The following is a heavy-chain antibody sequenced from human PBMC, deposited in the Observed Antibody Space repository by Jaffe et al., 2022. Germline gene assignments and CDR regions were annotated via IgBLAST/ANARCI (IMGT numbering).Heavy chain of an antibody. CDR2: INPNSGGT. V-gene: IGHV1-2*06. J-gene: IGHJ4*02. Sequence: QVQLVQSGAEVKKPGASVKVSCKASGYTFTGYYMHWVRQAPGQGLEWMGRINPNSGGTNYAQKFQGRVTMTRDTSISTAYMELSRLRSDDTAVYYCARVLITLGYCSGGSCSSETDYWGQGTLVTVSS. CDR1: GYTFTGYY. D-gene: IGHD2-15*01. CDR3: ARVLITLGYCSGGSCSSETDY.